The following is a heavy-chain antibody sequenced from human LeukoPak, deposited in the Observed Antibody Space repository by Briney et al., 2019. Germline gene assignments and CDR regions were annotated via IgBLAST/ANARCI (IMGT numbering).Heavy chain of an antibody. CDR2: ISYDGSNK. V-gene: IGHV3-30*18. J-gene: IGHJ4*02. Sequence: PGGSLRLSCAPSEFTFSSFGMHCVPAAPGKRLEWVAVISYDGSNKYYEDSVKDRFTISRDNSKNTLYMQMNSLRTEDTAVYYCAKDPQVGATRGYYFDYWGQGTLVTVSS. CDR1: EFTFSSFG. CDR3: AKDPQVGATRGYYFDY. D-gene: IGHD1-26*01.